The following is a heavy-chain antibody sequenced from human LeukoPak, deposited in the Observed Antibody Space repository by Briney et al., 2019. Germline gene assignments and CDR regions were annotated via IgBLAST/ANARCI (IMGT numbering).Heavy chain of an antibody. CDR3: EAYYYDSSGPGPKSDY. V-gene: IGHV4-34*01. J-gene: IGHJ4*02. Sequence: PSETLSLTCAVFGGSFSGYYWNWIRQPPGKGLEWIGQINPSRNTNHNPSLKSRVTISVDTSKNQFSLKLSSVTAADTAVYYCEAYYYDSSGPGPKSDYWGQGTLVTVSS. D-gene: IGHD3-22*01. CDR2: INPSRNT. CDR1: GGSFSGYY.